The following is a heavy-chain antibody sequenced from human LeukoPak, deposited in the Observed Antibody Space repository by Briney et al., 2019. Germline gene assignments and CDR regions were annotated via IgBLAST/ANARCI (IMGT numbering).Heavy chain of an antibody. J-gene: IGHJ5*02. D-gene: IGHD2-2*01. Sequence: SVKVSCKASGYTFTSYYMHWVRQAPGQGLEWMGRIIPILGIANYAQKFQGRVTITADKSTSTAYMELSSLRSEDTAVYYCARGHIVVVPAASGWFDPWGQGTLVTVSS. V-gene: IGHV1-69*04. CDR1: GYTFTSYY. CDR3: ARGHIVVVPAASGWFDP. CDR2: IIPILGIA.